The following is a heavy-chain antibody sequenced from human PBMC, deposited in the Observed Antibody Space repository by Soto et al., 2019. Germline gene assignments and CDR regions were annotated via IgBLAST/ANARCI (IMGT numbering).Heavy chain of an antibody. V-gene: IGHV3-30*18. CDR1: GFTFSSYG. CDR3: AKGTPEIFGAVIHMYY. Sequence: PGGSLRLSCAASGFTFSSYGMHWVRQAPGKGLEWVAVISYDGSNKYYADSVKGRFTISRDNSKNTLYLQMNSLRAEDTAVYYCAKGTPEIFGAVIHMYYWGQGTLLPVS. J-gene: IGHJ4*02. CDR2: ISYDGSNK. D-gene: IGHD3-3*01.